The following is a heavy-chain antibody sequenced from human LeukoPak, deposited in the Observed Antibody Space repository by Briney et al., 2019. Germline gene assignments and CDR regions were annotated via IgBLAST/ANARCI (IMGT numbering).Heavy chain of an antibody. CDR1: GGSFSGYY. CDR2: INHSGST. Sequence: SETLSLTCAVYGGSFSGYYWSWIRQPPGKGLEWIGEINHSGSTYYNPSLKSRVTISVDTSKNQFSLKLSSVTTADTAVYYCARTRYYYNSRSYGAPYYFDYWGQGTLVTVSS. CDR3: ARTRYYYNSRSYGAPYYFDY. J-gene: IGHJ4*02. V-gene: IGHV4-34*01. D-gene: IGHD3-10*01.